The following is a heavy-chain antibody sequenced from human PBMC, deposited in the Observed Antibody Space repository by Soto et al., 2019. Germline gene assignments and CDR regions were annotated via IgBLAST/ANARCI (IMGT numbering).Heavy chain of an antibody. CDR2: MNANSGNT. V-gene: IGHV1-8*02. D-gene: IGHD1-1*01. J-gene: IGHJ4*02. CDR1: GYTFTGYG. CDR3: ERGPGPDWNDGHTDY. Sequence: GASVRVSCKASGYTFTGYGIRWVRQAPGQGLEWMGWMNANSGNTGYAQKFQGRVTMTRNTSISTAYMELSSLRSEDTAVYYCERGPGPDWNDGHTDYWGQGTLVTVSS.